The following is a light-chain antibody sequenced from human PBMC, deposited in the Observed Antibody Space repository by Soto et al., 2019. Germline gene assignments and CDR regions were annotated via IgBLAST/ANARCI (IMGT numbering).Light chain of an antibody. CDR3: QQYNNWPLT. CDR1: QSVGSN. Sequence: EIVMTQSPATLSVSPGERATHSCRASQSVGSNLAWCQQKPGQAPRLLIHSASTRATGIPARFSGSGSGTEFTLTISSLQSEDFAVYYCQQYNNWPLTFGPGIKVDI. CDR2: SAS. J-gene: IGKJ3*01. V-gene: IGKV3-15*01.